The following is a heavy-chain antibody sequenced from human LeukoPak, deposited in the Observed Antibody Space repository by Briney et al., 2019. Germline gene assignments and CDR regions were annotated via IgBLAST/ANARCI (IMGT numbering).Heavy chain of an antibody. CDR1: GYTFSSYA. Sequence: GGSLRLSCAASGYTFSSYAMHWVRQAPGKGLEWVAVISYDGSNKYYADSVKGRFTISRDNSKNTLYLQMNSLRAEDTAVYYCARDPYYDILTGYYRSYYYYGMDVWGQGTTVTVSS. V-gene: IGHV3-30-3*01. CDR3: ARDPYYDILTGYYRSYYYYGMDV. J-gene: IGHJ6*02. CDR2: ISYDGSNK. D-gene: IGHD3-9*01.